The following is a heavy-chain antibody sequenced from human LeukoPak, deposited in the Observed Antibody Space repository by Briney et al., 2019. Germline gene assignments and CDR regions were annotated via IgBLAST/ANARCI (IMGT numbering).Heavy chain of an antibody. CDR1: GLTFGNYA. J-gene: IGHJ3*01. V-gene: IGHV3-23*01. CDR3: AKEATASYRISAFDV. CDR2: LSGSGTIM. Sequence: GGSLRLSCVGSGLTFGNYAMSWVRQGPGKGLEWDSSLSGSGTIMNYAAFVKGRFTIFRDNSKSTPYLQLNNLGAEDTALYYCAKEATASYRISAFDVWGHGTMVIVSS. D-gene: IGHD1-14*01.